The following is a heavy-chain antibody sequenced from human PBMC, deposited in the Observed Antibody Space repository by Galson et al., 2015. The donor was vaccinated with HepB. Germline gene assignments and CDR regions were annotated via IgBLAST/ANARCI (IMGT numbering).Heavy chain of an antibody. Sequence: SLRLSCAASGFSFSSNDMSWVRQAPGTGLEWVSSLRGSGGDTLYAGSVKGRFTISRDHSKNTLYLQMNSLRAEDTAVYYCAQDPRELGHYCTRATCHNQYYYYMDVWGTGTTVNVSS. CDR3: AQDPRELGHYCTRATCHNQYYYYMDV. D-gene: IGHD2-8*02. CDR2: LRGSGGDT. V-gene: IGHV3-23*01. J-gene: IGHJ6*03. CDR1: GFSFSSND.